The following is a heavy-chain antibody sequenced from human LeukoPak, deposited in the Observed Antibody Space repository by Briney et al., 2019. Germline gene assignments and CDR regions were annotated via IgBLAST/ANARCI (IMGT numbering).Heavy chain of an antibody. V-gene: IGHV3-21*01. J-gene: IGHJ4*02. CDR1: GFTFSSYS. D-gene: IGHD6-13*01. CDR3: AKDSMEAAVPPFDY. Sequence: GGSLRLSCAASGFTFSSYSMKWIRQAPGKGLEWVSSISSSSSYIYYADSVKGRFTISRDNAKNSLYLQMNSLRAEDTAVYYCAKDSMEAAVPPFDYWGQGTLVTVSS. CDR2: ISSSSSYI.